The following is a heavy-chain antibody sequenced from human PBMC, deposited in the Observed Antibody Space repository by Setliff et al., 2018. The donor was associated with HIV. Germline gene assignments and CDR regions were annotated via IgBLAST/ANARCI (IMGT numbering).Heavy chain of an antibody. V-gene: IGHV1-2*02. CDR3: ARVAWYYSFWSGLGDAFDI. CDR2: INPNSGGT. D-gene: IGHD3-3*01. Sequence: ASVKVSCKASGYTFTGYYMHWVRQAPGQGLGWMGWINPNSGGTTYAQKFQGRVTMTRDTSTSTAYMELRSLRSDDTAVYYCARVAWYYSFWSGLGDAFDIWGQGTMVTVSS. CDR1: GYTFTGYY. J-gene: IGHJ3*02.